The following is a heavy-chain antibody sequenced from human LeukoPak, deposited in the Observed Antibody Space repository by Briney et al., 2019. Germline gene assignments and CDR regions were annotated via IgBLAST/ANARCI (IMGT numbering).Heavy chain of an antibody. CDR3: ARGGIVVVVAAHGAFDI. V-gene: IGHV4-61*02. CDR1: GGSISCGTYF. Sequence: SETLSLTCTVSGGSISCGTYFWSWIRQPAGKGLEWIGRIYSSGSANYNPSLKSRVSISVDTSKNQFSLQMSSVTAADTAVYYCARGGIVVVVAAHGAFDIWGQGTMVTVSS. D-gene: IGHD2-15*01. J-gene: IGHJ3*02. CDR2: IYSSGSA.